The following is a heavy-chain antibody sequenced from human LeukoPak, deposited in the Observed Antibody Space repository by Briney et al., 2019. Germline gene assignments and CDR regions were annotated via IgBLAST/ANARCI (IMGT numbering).Heavy chain of an antibody. CDR1: GDSISNYY. J-gene: IGHJ4*02. CDR2: IYYSGST. V-gene: IGHV4-59*01. CDR3: AREACGGYCRFDY. Sequence: SETLSLTCTASGDSISNYYWSWIRQPPGKGLEWIGYIYYSGSTNYNPSLKSRVAISVDTSKNQFSLKLSSLTAADTAVYYCAREACGGYCRFDYWGQGTLVTVSS. D-gene: IGHD2-21*02.